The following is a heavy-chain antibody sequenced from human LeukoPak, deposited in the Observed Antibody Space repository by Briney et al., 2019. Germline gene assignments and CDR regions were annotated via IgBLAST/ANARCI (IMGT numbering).Heavy chain of an antibody. J-gene: IGHJ4*02. CDR3: ARRAGGYSHPYDY. CDR2: IIPIFGTA. Sequence: ASVKVSCKASGGTFTNYAINWVRQAPGQGLGWMGGIIPIFGTANYAQKFQGRVTITADKFTSTAYMELNSLRAEDTAVYYCARRAGGYSHPYDYWGQGILVTVSS. V-gene: IGHV1-69*06. D-gene: IGHD4-23*01. CDR1: GGTFTNYA.